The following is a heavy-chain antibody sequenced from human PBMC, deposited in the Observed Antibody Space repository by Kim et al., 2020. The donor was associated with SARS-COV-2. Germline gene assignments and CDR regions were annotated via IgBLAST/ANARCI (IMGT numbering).Heavy chain of an antibody. Sequence: GGSLRLSCAASGFTFSSYGMHWVRQAPGKGLEWVAVISYDGSNKYYADSVKGRFTISRDNSKNTLYLQMNSLRAEDTAVYYCAKDRHRVRASKGVDYWGQGTLVTVSS. CDR1: GFTFSSYG. D-gene: IGHD3-10*01. J-gene: IGHJ4*02. CDR2: ISYDGSNK. V-gene: IGHV3-30*18. CDR3: AKDRHRVRASKGVDY.